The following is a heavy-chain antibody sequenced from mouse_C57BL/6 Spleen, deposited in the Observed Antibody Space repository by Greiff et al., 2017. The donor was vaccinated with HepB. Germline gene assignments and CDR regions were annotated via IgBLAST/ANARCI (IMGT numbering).Heavy chain of an antibody. J-gene: IGHJ4*01. D-gene: IGHD2-4*01. CDR3: ARSFYYDYDGAMDY. Sequence: VQLQQSGPELVKPGASVKISCKASGYAFSSSWMNWVKQRPGKGLEWIGRIYPGDGDTNYNGKFKGKATLTADKSSSTAYMQLSSLTSEDSAVYFCARSFYYDYDGAMDYWGQGTSVTVSS. CDR2: IYPGDGDT. V-gene: IGHV1-82*01. CDR1: GYAFSSSW.